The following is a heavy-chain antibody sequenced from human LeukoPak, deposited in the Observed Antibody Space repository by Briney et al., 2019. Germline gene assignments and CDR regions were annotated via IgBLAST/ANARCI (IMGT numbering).Heavy chain of an antibody. CDR2: IWYDGSQK. CDR3: EKGMFWTGYSEYFDP. CDR1: GFTFTTCG. Sequence: GGSLRLSCTASGFTFTTCGMYWVRQAPGKGLEWAALIWYDGSQKYYADSVKGRFTISRDNSRSTLYLQMSSLRVEDTAIYYCEKGMFWTGYSEYFDPWGQGVLVTVSS. J-gene: IGHJ4*02. D-gene: IGHD3/OR15-3a*01. V-gene: IGHV3-33*06.